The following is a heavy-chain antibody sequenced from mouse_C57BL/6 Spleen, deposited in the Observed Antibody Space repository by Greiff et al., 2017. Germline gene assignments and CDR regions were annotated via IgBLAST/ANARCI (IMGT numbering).Heavy chain of an antibody. V-gene: IGHV2-3*01. J-gene: IGHJ1*03. D-gene: IGHD2-5*01. Sequence: VLLVESGPGLVAPSQSLSITCTVSGFSLTSYGVRWVRQPPGKGLEWLGVIWGDGSTNYHSALISRLSISKDNSNSQVILNLNSLQTHDTATYNCAKVYYSNRYWYFDVWGTGTTVTVSS. CDR2: IWGDGST. CDR3: AKVYYSNRYWYFDV. CDR1: GFSLTSYG.